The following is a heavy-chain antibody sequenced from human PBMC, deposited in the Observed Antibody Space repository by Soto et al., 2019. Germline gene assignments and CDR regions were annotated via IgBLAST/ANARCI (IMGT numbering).Heavy chain of an antibody. V-gene: IGHV3-30*18. D-gene: IGHD6-19*01. CDR2: VSHDGGNT. J-gene: IGHJ4*02. CDR3: AKGGRQWLVTSDFNY. CDR1: GFTCSDYA. Sequence: VQLVESGGGVVQPGRSLRLSCAASGFTCSDYAMHWVRQAPGKGLEWLAVVSHDGGNTHYADSVKGRFTISRDSSTNTVSLEMTSLRAEDTAVYYCAKGGRQWLVTSDFNYWGQGALVTVSS.